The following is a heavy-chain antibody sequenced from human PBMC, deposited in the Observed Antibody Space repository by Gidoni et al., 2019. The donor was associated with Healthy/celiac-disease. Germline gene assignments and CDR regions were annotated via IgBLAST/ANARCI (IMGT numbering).Heavy chain of an antibody. CDR3: ARAITIFGVVAGRGAFDI. V-gene: IGHV4-59*01. CDR1: GGSTRSYY. Sequence: QVQLQESGPGLVKPSETLSLTCTVSGGSTRSYYWSWIRQPPGKGLEWIGYIYYSGSTNYNPSLKSRVTISVDTSKNQFSLKLSSVTAADTAVYYCARAITIFGVVAGRGAFDIWGQGTMVTVSS. D-gene: IGHD3-3*01. J-gene: IGHJ3*02. CDR2: IYYSGST.